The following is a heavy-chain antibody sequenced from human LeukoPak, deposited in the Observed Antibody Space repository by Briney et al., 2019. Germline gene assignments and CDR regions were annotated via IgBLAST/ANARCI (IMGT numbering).Heavy chain of an antibody. Sequence: PGGSLRLSCAASGFTFSSYGMHWVRQAPGKGLEWVAFIRYDGSNKYYADSVKGRFTISRDNSKNTLYLQMNSLRAEDTAVYYCAKGVREQWLVRGYYYYYYMDVWGKGTTVTISS. CDR3: AKGVREQWLVRGYYYYYYMDV. CDR1: GFTFSSYG. CDR2: IRYDGSNK. J-gene: IGHJ6*03. V-gene: IGHV3-30*02. D-gene: IGHD6-19*01.